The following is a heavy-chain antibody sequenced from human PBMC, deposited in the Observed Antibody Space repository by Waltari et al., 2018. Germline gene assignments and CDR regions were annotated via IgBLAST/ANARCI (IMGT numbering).Heavy chain of an antibody. Sequence: QVQLVESGGGVVQPGRSLRLSCAASGFTFSSYGMHWVRQAPGKGLEWVAVISYDGSNKYYADSVKGRFTSSRDNSKNTLYLQMNSLRAEDTAVYYCAKDYSSSKPLDYWGQGTLVTVSS. CDR1: GFTFSSYG. CDR2: ISYDGSNK. CDR3: AKDYSSSKPLDY. D-gene: IGHD6-13*01. J-gene: IGHJ4*02. V-gene: IGHV3-30*18.